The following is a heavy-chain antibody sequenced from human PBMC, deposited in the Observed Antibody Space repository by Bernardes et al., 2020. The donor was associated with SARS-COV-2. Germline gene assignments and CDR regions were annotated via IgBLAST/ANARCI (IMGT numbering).Heavy chain of an antibody. D-gene: IGHD1-26*01. V-gene: IGHV4-59*08. J-gene: IGHJ3*02. Sequence: SEPLSLTCTVSGGSISSYYWSWIRQPPGKGLEWIGYIYYSGSTNYNPSLKSRVTISVDTSKNQFSLKLSSVTAADTAVYYCARISGSYPDAFDIWGQGTMVTVSS. CDR3: ARISGSYPDAFDI. CDR2: IYYSGST. CDR1: GGSISSYY.